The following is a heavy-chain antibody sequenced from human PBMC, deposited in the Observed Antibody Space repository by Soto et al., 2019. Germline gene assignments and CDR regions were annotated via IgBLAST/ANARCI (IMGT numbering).Heavy chain of an antibody. Sequence: ASVKVSCKASGGTFSSYAISWVRQAPGQGLEWMGGIIPIFGTANYAQKFQGRVTITADESTSTAYMELSSLRSEDTAVYYCAREYGSGSLNYYYYGMDVWGQGTTVTVPS. CDR3: AREYGSGSLNYYYYGMDV. D-gene: IGHD3-10*01. CDR2: IIPIFGTA. V-gene: IGHV1-69*13. J-gene: IGHJ6*02. CDR1: GGTFSSYA.